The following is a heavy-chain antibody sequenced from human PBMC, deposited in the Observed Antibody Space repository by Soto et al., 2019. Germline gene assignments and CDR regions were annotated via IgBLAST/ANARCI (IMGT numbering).Heavy chain of an antibody. CDR1: GFTFSSYD. CDR3: AKYIGGGGYWYDY. J-gene: IGHJ4*02. Sequence: EVQLLESGGGLGQPGGSLRLSCAASGFTFSSYDMTWVRQAPGKGLEWVSTITSSAGDTYYADSVKGRFTISRDNSRNALYLQMNNLRAEDTAVYYCAKYIGGGGYWYDYWGQGTLVTVSS. D-gene: IGHD2-21*02. CDR2: ITSSAGDT. V-gene: IGHV3-23*01.